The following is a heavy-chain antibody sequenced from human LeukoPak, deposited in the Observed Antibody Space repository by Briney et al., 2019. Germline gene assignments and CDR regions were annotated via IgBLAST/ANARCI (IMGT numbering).Heavy chain of an antibody. CDR3: TTGGPYGDYEDFDY. J-gene: IGHJ4*02. CDR2: IKSKTDGGTT. D-gene: IGHD4-17*01. CDR1: GFTFSNAW. Sequence: GGSLRLSCAASGFTFSNAWMNWVRQAPEKGLEWVGRIKSKTDGGTTDYAAPVKGRFTISRDDSKNTLYLQMNSLKTEDTAVYYCTTGGPYGDYEDFDYWGQGTLVTVSS. V-gene: IGHV3-15*07.